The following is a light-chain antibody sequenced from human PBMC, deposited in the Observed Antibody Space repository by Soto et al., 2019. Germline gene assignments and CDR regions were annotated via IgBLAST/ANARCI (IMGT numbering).Light chain of an antibody. CDR1: RSNIGSNS. V-gene: IGLV1-44*01. Sequence: QSVLTQPPSASGTPGQRVAISCSGNRSNIGSNSVNWYQHLPGTAPKLLVYSNNRRPSGVPDRISGSKSGASASLAFSGLQSEDEAEDFCAAWDDSLNGWVFGGGTKLTVL. CDR2: SNN. J-gene: IGLJ3*02. CDR3: AAWDDSLNGWV.